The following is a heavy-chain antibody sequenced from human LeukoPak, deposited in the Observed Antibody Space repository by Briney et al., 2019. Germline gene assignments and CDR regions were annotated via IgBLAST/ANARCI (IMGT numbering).Heavy chain of an antibody. Sequence: PGGSLRLSCAASRFTFSSYEMNWVRQAPGKGLAWVSYISSSGSTIYYAASVKGRFTISRDNAKNSLYLQMYSLRAEDTAVYYCARESPGATRDYCGQGTLVTVSS. CDR1: RFTFSSYE. CDR3: ARESPGATRDY. D-gene: IGHD3-10*01. V-gene: IGHV3-48*03. CDR2: ISSSGSTI. J-gene: IGHJ4*02.